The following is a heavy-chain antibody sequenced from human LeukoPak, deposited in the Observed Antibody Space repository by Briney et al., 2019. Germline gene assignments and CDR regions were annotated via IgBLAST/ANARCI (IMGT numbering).Heavy chain of an antibody. CDR2: IGTAGGT. Sequence: GSLRLSCAASGFTFSRYDMHWVRQATGKGLEWVSGIGTAGGTYYAGSVKGRFTISRENAKNSLYLQMNSLTAGDTAVYYCAGAGSETQWRAFDFWGQGALVTVFS. V-gene: IGHV3-13*01. J-gene: IGHJ4*02. CDR3: AGAGSETQWRAFDF. CDR1: GFTFSRYD. D-gene: IGHD6-19*01.